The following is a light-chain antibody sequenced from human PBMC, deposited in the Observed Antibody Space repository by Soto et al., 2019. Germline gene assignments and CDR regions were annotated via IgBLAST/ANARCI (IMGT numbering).Light chain of an antibody. CDR2: AAS. Sequence: AIRMTQSPSSLSASTGDRVTITCRASQGISSYLAWYQQKPGKAPKLLIYAASTLQSGVPSRVSGSGSGTDFTLTICCLQSEDFATYYCQQYYSYPTFGQGTKVEIK. J-gene: IGKJ1*01. CDR3: QQYYSYPT. CDR1: QGISSY. V-gene: IGKV1-8*01.